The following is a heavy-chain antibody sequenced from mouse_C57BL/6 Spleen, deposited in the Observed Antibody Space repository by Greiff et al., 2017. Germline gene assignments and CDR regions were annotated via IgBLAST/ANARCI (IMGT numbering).Heavy chain of an antibody. CDR1: GYTFTSYW. J-gene: IGHJ4*01. D-gene: IGHD1-1*01. Sequence: QVQLQQPGAELVKPGASVKLSCKASGYTFTSYWMHWVKQRPGQGLEWIGMIRPNSGSTNYTEKFKSKSTLTVDKFSSTSYIQLSSLTSEDSAVYYCASSYLYAMDYWGQGTSVTVSS. CDR3: ASSYLYAMDY. V-gene: IGHV1-64*01. CDR2: IRPNSGST.